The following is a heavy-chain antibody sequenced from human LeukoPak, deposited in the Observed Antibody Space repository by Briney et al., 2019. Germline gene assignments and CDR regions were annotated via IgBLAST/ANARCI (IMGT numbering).Heavy chain of an antibody. J-gene: IGHJ6*02. V-gene: IGHV3-53*01. CDR2: VYSGGST. CDR3: ARGVTTGTTPYYYAMDV. D-gene: IGHD1-1*01. Sequence: GGSLRLSCAASGFAVSSNYMSWVRQAPGRGLEWVSVVYSGGSTYYADSVKGRFTISRDNPKNTLYLQMNSLRAEDTAVYYCARGVTTGTTPYYYAMDVWGQGTTVTVSS. CDR1: GFAVSSNY.